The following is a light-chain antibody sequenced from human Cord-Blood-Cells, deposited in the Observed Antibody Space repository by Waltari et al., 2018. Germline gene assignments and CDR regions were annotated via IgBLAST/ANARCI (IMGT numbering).Light chain of an antibody. CDR2: EGS. CDR3: CSYAGSSTWV. V-gene: IGLV2-23*01. CDR1: SSDVGSYNL. Sequence: QSALTQPASVSGSPGQSITISCTGTSSDVGSYNLVSWYQQHPGKAPKLMIYEGSKRPSVVSNRFSGSKSGNTASLTISGLQAEDDADYYCCSYAGSSTWVFGGGTKLTVL. J-gene: IGLJ3*02.